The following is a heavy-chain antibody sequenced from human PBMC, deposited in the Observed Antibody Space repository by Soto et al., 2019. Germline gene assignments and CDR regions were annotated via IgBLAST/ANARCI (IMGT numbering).Heavy chain of an antibody. CDR3: ARGVAGSTYYYYGMYV. CDR1: GGTFSSYA. D-gene: IGHD6-19*01. J-gene: IGHJ6*02. Sequence: ASVKVSCKASGGTFSSYAISWVRQAPGQGLEWMGGIIPIFGTANYAQKFQGRVTITADESTSTAYMELSSLRSEDTAVYYCARGVAGSTYYYYGMYVWGQGTTVTVSS. CDR2: IIPIFGTA. V-gene: IGHV1-69*13.